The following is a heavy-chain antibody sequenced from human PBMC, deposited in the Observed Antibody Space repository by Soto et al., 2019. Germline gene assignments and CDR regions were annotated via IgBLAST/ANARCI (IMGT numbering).Heavy chain of an antibody. CDR2: ITQDGSEK. CDR1: GVTFSSYW. CDR3: ASLSVGHSSSWYFDY. Sequence: GGSLRLSCAASGVTFSSYWMSWVRQAPGKGLEWVANITQDGSEKYYVDSVKGRFTISRDNAKNSLYLQMNSLRAEDTAVYYCASLSVGHSSSWYFDYWGQGTLVTVSS. J-gene: IGHJ4*02. D-gene: IGHD6-13*01. V-gene: IGHV3-7*05.